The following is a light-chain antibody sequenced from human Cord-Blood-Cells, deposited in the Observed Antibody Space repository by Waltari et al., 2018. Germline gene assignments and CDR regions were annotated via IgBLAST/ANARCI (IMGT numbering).Light chain of an antibody. CDR3: QQLNSYPRFT. Sequence: DIQLTQSPSFLSASVGDRVTITCRASQGISSYLAWYQQKPGKAPKLLIYAASTLQSGVPSGFSGSGSGTEFTLTISSLQPEDFATYYCQQLNSYPRFTFGPGIKVDIK. CDR1: QGISSY. J-gene: IGKJ3*01. V-gene: IGKV1-9*01. CDR2: AAS.